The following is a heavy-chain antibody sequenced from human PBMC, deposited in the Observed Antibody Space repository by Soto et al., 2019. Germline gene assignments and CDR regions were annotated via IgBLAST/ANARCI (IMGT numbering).Heavy chain of an antibody. CDR2: IYWNDDK. Sequence: ASGPTLVNPTQTLTLTCTFSGFSLSTSGVGVGWIRQPPGKALEWLALIYWNDDKRYSPSLKSRLTITKDTSKNQVVLTMTNMDPVDTATYYCAPTGAYDSSGYKRSHFDYWGQGTLVTVSS. D-gene: IGHD3-22*01. V-gene: IGHV2-5*01. J-gene: IGHJ4*02. CDR1: GFSLSTSGVG. CDR3: APTGAYDSSGYKRSHFDY.